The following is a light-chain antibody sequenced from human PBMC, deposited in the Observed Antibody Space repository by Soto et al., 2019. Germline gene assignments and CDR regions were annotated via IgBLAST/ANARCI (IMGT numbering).Light chain of an antibody. J-gene: IGKJ5*01. CDR2: DAS. CDR1: QNCNNY. V-gene: IGKV1-33*01. CDR3: QQYENLPT. Sequence: DVQMTQSPSSLSASXXXXXXXXXQASQNCNNYLNWYQQKPGRAPKLLIYDASNLEAGVPSRFRGSGSGTDFTFTISRLQPEDIATYYCQQYENLPTFGQGTRLEIK.